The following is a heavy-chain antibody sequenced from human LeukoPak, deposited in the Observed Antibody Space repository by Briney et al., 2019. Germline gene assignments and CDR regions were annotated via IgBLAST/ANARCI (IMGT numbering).Heavy chain of an antibody. Sequence: ASVKVSCKASGYTFTSYGISWVRQAPGQGLEWMGWISGYNGNTNYAQKLQGRVTMTTDTSTSTAYMELRSLRSDDTAVYYCARDRPSLTMVRGVIITHDYYYYYMDVWGKGTTVTISS. J-gene: IGHJ6*03. CDR2: ISGYNGNT. CDR3: ARDRPSLTMVRGVIITHDYYYYYMDV. V-gene: IGHV1-18*01. CDR1: GYTFTSYG. D-gene: IGHD3-10*01.